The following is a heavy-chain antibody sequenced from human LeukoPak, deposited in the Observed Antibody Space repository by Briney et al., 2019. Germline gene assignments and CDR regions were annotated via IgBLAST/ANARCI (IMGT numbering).Heavy chain of an antibody. CDR3: ARDRRGGGGSYFDY. CDR1: GGSFSSDY. Sequence: LSLTCSVSGGSFSSDYWSWVRQPPGKGLEWVAVIWYDGSNKYYADSVKGRFTISRDNSKNTLYLQMNSLRAEDTAVYYCARDRRGGGGSYFDYWGQGTLVTVSS. CDR2: IWYDGSNK. D-gene: IGHD1-26*01. J-gene: IGHJ4*02. V-gene: IGHV3-33*08.